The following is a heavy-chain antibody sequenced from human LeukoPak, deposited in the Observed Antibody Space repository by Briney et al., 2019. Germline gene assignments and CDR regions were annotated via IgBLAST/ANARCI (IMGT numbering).Heavy chain of an antibody. V-gene: IGHV1-18*04. Sequence: ASVKVSCKASGYTFADYFIHWVRQAPGQGLEWMGWISAYNGNTNYAQKLQGRVTMTTDTSTSAAYMELRSLRSDDTAVYYCARDQGYCSSTSCHPSDYWGQGTLVTVSS. CDR2: ISAYNGNT. D-gene: IGHD2-2*01. CDR3: ARDQGYCSSTSCHPSDY. J-gene: IGHJ4*02. CDR1: GYTFADYF.